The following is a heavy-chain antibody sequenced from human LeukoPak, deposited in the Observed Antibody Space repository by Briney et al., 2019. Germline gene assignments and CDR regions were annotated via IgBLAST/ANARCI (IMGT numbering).Heavy chain of an antibody. CDR1: GFTFDDYA. D-gene: IGHD3-9*01. J-gene: IGHJ5*02. V-gene: IGHV3-9*01. Sequence: PGRSLRLSCAASGFTFDDYAMHWVRQAPGKGLEWVSGISWNSGSIGYADSVKGRFTISRDNAKNSLYLQMNSLRAEDTALYYCAKEGSDYDILTGYYSRWFDPWGQGTLVTVSS. CDR2: ISWNSGSI. CDR3: AKEGSDYDILTGYYSRWFDP.